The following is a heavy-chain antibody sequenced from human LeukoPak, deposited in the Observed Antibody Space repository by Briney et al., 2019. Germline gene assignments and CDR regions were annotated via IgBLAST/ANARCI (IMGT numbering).Heavy chain of an antibody. D-gene: IGHD6-13*01. J-gene: IGHJ5*02. V-gene: IGHV1-18*01. CDR3: AKSLGIAAAGTRAKPFDP. CDR1: GYTFTSYG. Sequence: ASVKVSCKASGYTFTSYGISWVRQAPGQGLEWMGWISAYNGNTNYAQKLQGRVTMTTDTSTSTAYMELRSLRSDDTAVYYCAKSLGIAAAGTRAKPFDPWGQGTLVTVSS. CDR2: ISAYNGNT.